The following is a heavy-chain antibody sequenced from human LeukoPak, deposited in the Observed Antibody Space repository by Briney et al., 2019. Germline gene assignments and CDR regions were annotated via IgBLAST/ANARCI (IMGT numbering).Heavy chain of an antibody. J-gene: IGHJ3*02. CDR3: ARSSGGGYQLLYSDAFDI. CDR1: GFTFSDYY. D-gene: IGHD2-2*02. V-gene: IGHV3-11*01. Sequence: GGSLRLSCAASGFTFSDYYMSWIRQAPGKGLEWVSYISSSGSTIYYADSVKSRFTISRDNAKNSLYLQMNSLRAEDTAVYYCARSSGGGYQLLYSDAFDIWGQGTMVTVSS. CDR2: ISSSGSTI.